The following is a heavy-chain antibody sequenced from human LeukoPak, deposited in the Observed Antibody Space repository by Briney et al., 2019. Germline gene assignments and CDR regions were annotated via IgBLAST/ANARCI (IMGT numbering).Heavy chain of an antibody. CDR2: IYHSGST. CDR3: ARRVYGYCGSGSYFWFDY. CDR1: GYSISSGYY. Sequence: PSETLSLTCAVSGYSISSGYYWGWIRQPPGKGLEWIGSIYHSGSTYYNPSLKSRVTISVDTSKNQFSLKLSSVTAADTAVYYCARRVYGYCGSGSYFWFDYWGQGTLVTVSS. V-gene: IGHV4-38-2*01. D-gene: IGHD3-10*01. J-gene: IGHJ4*02.